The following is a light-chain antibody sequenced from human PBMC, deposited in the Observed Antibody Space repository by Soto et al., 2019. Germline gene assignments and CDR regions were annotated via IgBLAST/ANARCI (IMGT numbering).Light chain of an antibody. CDR2: KVP. Sequence: DIVMTQTPLSSPVTLGQAASISCRSSQSLVHNDGNTYLSWFQQRPGQPPRLRIYKVPDRLSGVPDRVSGSGAGTDFTLTISRVEAEDGGVYYCMQATQSPWTFGQGTKVDIK. CDR1: QSLVHNDGNTY. CDR3: MQATQSPWT. V-gene: IGKV2-24*01. J-gene: IGKJ1*01.